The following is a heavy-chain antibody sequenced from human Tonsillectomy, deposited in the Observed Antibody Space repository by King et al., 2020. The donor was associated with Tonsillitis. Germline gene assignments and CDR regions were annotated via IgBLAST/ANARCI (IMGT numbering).Heavy chain of an antibody. CDR1: GFTFGADA. D-gene: IGHD3-16*01. CDR2: IRSKAYGGTT. J-gene: IGHJ4*02. Sequence: VQLVESGGGLVQPGRSLRLSCTASGFTFGADAMSWFRQAPGKGLEWVGCIRSKAYGGTTEYAASVKGRFTISRDDSKSTAYLQMHSLKTEDTSVYYCAREMDEDMITVGGVTPLFDYWGQGTLVTVSS. CDR3: AREMDEDMITVGGVTPLFDY. V-gene: IGHV3-49*03.